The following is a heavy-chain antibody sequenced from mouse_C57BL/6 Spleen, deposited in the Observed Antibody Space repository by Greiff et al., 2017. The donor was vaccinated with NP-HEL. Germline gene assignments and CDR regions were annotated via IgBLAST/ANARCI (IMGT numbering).Heavy chain of an antibody. CDR3: ALCPLYRPYWYFDV. CDR2: IDPSDSET. V-gene: IGHV1-52*01. Sequence: QVQLQQPGAELVRPGSSVKLSCKASGYTFTSYWMHWVKQRPIQGLEWIGNIDPSDSETHYNQKFKDKATLTVDKSSSTAYMQLSSLTSEDSAVYYCALCPLYRPYWYFDVWGTGTTVTVSS. J-gene: IGHJ1*03. D-gene: IGHD2-12*01. CDR1: GYTFTSYW.